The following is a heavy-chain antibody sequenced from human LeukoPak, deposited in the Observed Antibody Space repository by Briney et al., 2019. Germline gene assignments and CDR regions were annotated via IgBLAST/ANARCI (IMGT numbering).Heavy chain of an antibody. D-gene: IGHD5-18*01. CDR3: AGQIGGYSYGNDY. J-gene: IGHJ4*02. CDR1: GFTFSSYA. V-gene: IGHV3-23*01. Sequence: PGGSLRLSCAASGFTFSSYAMSWVRQAPGKGLEWVSAISGSGGSTYYADSVKGRFTISRDNSKNTLYLQMNSLRAEDTAVYYCAGQIGGYSYGNDYWGQGTLVTVSS. CDR2: ISGSGGST.